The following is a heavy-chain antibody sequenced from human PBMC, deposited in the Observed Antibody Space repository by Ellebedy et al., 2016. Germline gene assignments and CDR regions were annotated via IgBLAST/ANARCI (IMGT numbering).Heavy chain of an antibody. CDR2: IIPILGVP. CDR1: GGTFSNYA. CDR3: ARALAVDGTKGDAFNI. V-gene: IGHV1-69*10. D-gene: IGHD6-19*01. Sequence: ASVKVSCKASGGTFSNYAINWVRQAPGQGLECMGGIIPILGVPNYAQKFQGRVTITADKSTSTAYMEVSSLRSEDTAVYYCARALAVDGTKGDAFNIWGQGTMVTVSS. J-gene: IGHJ3*02.